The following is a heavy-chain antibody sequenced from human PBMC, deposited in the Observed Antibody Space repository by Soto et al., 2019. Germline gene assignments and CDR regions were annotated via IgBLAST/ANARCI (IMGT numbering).Heavy chain of an antibody. D-gene: IGHD7-27*01. V-gene: IGHV4-39*01. Sequence: QLQLQESGPELVKPSETLSLTCTVSGGSISSSSYYWGWIRQPPGKGLEWIGSIYYSGSTYYNPSLKSRVTISVDTSKNQFSLKLSSVTAADTAVYYCARHPDPLGWFDPWGQGTLVTVSS. CDR3: ARHPDPLGWFDP. J-gene: IGHJ5*02. CDR2: IYYSGST. CDR1: GGSISSSSYY.